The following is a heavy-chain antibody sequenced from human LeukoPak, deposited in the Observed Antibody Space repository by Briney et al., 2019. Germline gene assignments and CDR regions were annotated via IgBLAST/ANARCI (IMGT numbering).Heavy chain of an antibody. CDR2: VSNSGTTT. D-gene: IGHD5-24*01. V-gene: IGHV3-48*02. CDR3: ARADRDGNKRFLD. J-gene: IGHJ4*02. Sequence: PGGSLRLSCAASGFTFSSYSVIWARQAPGKGLELVSYVSNSGTTTYYADSVKGRFTISRDNGKNLVSLQMNSLRDEDTAVYYCARADRDGNKRFLDWGQGTLVTVSS. CDR1: GFTFSSYS.